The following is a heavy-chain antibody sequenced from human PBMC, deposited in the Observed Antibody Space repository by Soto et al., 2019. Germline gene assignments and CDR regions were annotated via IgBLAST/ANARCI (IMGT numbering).Heavy chain of an antibody. CDR2: IYYSGNT. CDR3: ATLRTILAPTFDY. V-gene: IGHV4-61*01. J-gene: IGHJ4*02. D-gene: IGHD3-3*01. Sequence: QVQLQESGPALVKPSETLSLTCTVSGGSVSSGHYYWSWIRQPPGKGLEWIGFIYYSGNTNYNPSLTSRVTISVDTSRNQFSLKLSSVTAADTAVYYCATLRTILAPTFDYWGQGILVTVSS. CDR1: GGSVSSGHYY.